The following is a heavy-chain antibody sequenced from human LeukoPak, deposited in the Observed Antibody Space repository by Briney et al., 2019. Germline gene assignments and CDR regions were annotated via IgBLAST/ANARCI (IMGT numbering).Heavy chain of an antibody. CDR2: IYYSGST. Sequence: SETLSLTCTVSGVSISSYYWSWIRQPPGKGLEWIGYIYYSGSTNYNPSLKSRVTISVDTSKNQFSLKLSSVTAADTAVYYCARSMTIAADWFDPWGQGTLVTVSS. J-gene: IGHJ5*02. CDR1: GVSISSYY. D-gene: IGHD6-13*01. V-gene: IGHV4-59*01. CDR3: ARSMTIAADWFDP.